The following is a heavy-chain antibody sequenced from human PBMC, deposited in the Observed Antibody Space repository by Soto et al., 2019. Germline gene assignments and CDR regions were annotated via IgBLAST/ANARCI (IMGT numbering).Heavy chain of an antibody. CDR2: ISYDGSNR. CDR3: SRGIKGGLDA. CDR1: GFVFNDYD. V-gene: IGHV3-30*03. J-gene: IGHJ5*02. D-gene: IGHD2-21*01. Sequence: QVQLAESGGGVVQPGRSLRLSRTTSGFVFNDYDIHWVRQAPGKGLAWLASISYDGSNRYYADSVKGRFTISRDNSKNTLSLQINSLGAEDTAVYYCSRGIKGGLDAWGPGTLVTVSS.